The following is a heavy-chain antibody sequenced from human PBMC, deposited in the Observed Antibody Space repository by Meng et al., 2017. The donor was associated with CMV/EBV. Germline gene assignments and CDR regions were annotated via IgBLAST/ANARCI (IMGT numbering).Heavy chain of an antibody. CDR3: AGSRPGGGACDY. CDR2: IQVIGHT. V-gene: IGHV4-4*07. D-gene: IGHD3-16*01. J-gene: IGHJ4*02. CDR1: GASSKNYN. Sequence: QVPLHEPCPRLVKPSETLSLTFIFSGASSKNYNRNWVPQPAGQGLEWIGLIQVIGHTVYNPSLKSRVTVSLDASKSQFSLTLNSVTAADTATYYCAGSRPGGGACDYWGQGILVTVSS.